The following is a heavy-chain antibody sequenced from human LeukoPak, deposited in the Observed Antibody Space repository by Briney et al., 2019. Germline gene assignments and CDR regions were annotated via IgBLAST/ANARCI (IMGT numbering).Heavy chain of an antibody. Sequence: GGSLRLPCAASGFTFTNAWMDWVRQAPGKGLEWVGRIKSRPDGGTTDFAAPVKGRFTISRDDSKNTLYLHMNSLKTEDTAVYYCITVYDSVANWGRGTLVTVSS. D-gene: IGHD5-12*01. V-gene: IGHV3-15*01. CDR3: ITVYDSVAN. CDR2: IKSRPDGGTT. CDR1: GFTFTNAW. J-gene: IGHJ4*02.